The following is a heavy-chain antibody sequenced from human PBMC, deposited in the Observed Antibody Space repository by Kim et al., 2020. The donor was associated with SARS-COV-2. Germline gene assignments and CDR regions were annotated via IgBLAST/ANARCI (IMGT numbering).Heavy chain of an antibody. CDR3: ARALSLGELVGYFQH. V-gene: IGHV1-69*01. Sequence: QKFQGRVTITGDDSTSTAYMELSSLRSEDTAVYYCARALSLGELVGYFQHWGQGTLVTVSS. J-gene: IGHJ1*01. D-gene: IGHD3-16*01.